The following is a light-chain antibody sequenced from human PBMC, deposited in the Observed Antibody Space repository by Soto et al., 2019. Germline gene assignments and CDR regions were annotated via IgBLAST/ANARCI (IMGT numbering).Light chain of an antibody. CDR1: QSVSRSS. J-gene: IGKJ2*01. V-gene: IGKV3-20*01. CDR2: GAS. Sequence: EIVLTQSPGTLSLSPGERATLSCRASQSVSRSSLAWYQHKRGQAPRLLIYGASIRATGIPDRFSGTGSGTDFTLTISRLEPEDFAVYYCQQYNDSPATFGKGTKLEI. CDR3: QQYNDSPAT.